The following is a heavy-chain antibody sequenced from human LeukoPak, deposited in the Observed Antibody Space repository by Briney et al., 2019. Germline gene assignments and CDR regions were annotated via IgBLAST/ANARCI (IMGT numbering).Heavy chain of an antibody. J-gene: IGHJ4*02. Sequence: GGSLRLSCAASGFTFDDYAMSWVRQTPGKGLEWVSGTNWDGGRTGYADSVKGRFTISRDNAKNSLYLQMDSLRVEDTAVYYCAKDRYGDYLLGCWGQGTLVTVSS. CDR2: TNWDGGRT. V-gene: IGHV3-20*04. CDR1: GFTFDDYA. D-gene: IGHD4-17*01. CDR3: AKDRYGDYLLGC.